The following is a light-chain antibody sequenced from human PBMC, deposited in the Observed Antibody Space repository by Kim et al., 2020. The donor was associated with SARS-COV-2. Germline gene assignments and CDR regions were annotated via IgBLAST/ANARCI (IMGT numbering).Light chain of an antibody. CDR1: SSDVIFYNY. J-gene: IGLJ1*01. Sequence: QSALTQPASVSGSPGQSITISCTVTSSDVIFYNYVSWYQQHPGKAPKLMIYDVSNRPSGVSNRFSGSKSGNTASLTISGLQTDDEADYYCSSSSSGRRVFGTGTKVTVL. CDR2: DVS. V-gene: IGLV2-14*03. CDR3: SSSSSGRRV.